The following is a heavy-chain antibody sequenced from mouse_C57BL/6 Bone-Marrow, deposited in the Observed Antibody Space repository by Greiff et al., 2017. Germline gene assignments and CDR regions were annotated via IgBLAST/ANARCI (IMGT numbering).Heavy chain of an antibody. V-gene: IGHV1-59*01. CDR3: ARTYYINSRVAY. D-gene: IGHD2-5*01. Sequence: VQLQQPGAELVRPGTSVKLSCKASGYTFTSYWMHWVKQRPGQGLEWIGVLDPSDSYHNYNQKFQGKATFTVDTSSSTSYMQLSSLTSEDSAVYYCARTYYINSRVAYWGQGTLVTVSA. CDR2: LDPSDSYH. J-gene: IGHJ3*01. CDR1: GYTFTSYW.